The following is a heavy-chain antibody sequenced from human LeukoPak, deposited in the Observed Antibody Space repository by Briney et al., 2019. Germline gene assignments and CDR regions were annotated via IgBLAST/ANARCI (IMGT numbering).Heavy chain of an antibody. CDR2: IAGSDTRT. CDR1: GFAFSAYE. D-gene: IGHD3-22*01. Sequence: PSGGSLRLSCLASGFAFSAYEMNWVRQAPGKGLEWVSYIAGSDTRTYYADSVKGRFTIFRDNAKNFLYLQMNSLRAEDTALYYCTTLGYHLDSWGQGTLVTVSS. J-gene: IGHJ4*02. CDR3: TTLGYHLDS. V-gene: IGHV3-48*03.